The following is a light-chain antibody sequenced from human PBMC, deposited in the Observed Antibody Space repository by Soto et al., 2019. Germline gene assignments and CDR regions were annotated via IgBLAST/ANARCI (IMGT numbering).Light chain of an antibody. CDR1: QTIGTY. V-gene: IGKV3-15*01. CDR2: GAS. J-gene: IGKJ1*01. CDR3: QQYDNLPPWT. Sequence: EIVMTQSPATLSVSPGESATLSCKASQTIGTYLAWYQQKPGQAPRLLIYGASTRATGVPARFSVGVSGTEYTLTISSLQSEDFAISHCQQYDNLPPWTFGQGTKVEIK.